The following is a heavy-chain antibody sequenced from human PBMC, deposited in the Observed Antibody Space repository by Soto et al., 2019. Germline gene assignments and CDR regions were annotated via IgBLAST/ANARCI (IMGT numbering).Heavy chain of an antibody. Sequence: XSVKVSCKASGYTFTCYYMHWVRQAPGQGLEWMGWINPNSGGTNYAQKFQGWVTMTRDTSISTAYVELSRLRSDDTAVYYCARDQSSYGLDYWGQGTLVTVSS. CDR3: ARDQSSYGLDY. D-gene: IGHD5-18*01. V-gene: IGHV1-2*04. J-gene: IGHJ4*02. CDR1: GYTFTCYY. CDR2: INPNSGGT.